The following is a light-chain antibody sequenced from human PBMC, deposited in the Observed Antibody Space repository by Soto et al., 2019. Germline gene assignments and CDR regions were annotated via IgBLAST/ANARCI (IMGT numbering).Light chain of an antibody. CDR1: SSDIGGYNS. J-gene: IGLJ1*01. CDR2: DVT. V-gene: IGLV2-8*01. Sequence: QSALTQPPSASGSPGQSVTISCTGTSSDIGGYNSVSWYQQHPGKAPKVMIYDVTKRPSGVPDRFSGSKSGNTASLTVSALQAEDEADYYCSSYTDRKHLVFGTGTKLTVL. CDR3: SSYTDRKHLV.